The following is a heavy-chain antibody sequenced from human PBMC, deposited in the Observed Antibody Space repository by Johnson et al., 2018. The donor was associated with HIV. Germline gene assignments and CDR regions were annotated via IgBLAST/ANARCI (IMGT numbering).Heavy chain of an antibody. V-gene: IGHV3-30*19. Sequence: QVQLVESGGGVVQPGRSLRLSCAASGFTFSSYGMHWVRQAPGKGLELVAVIWYDGSTIYYADSVKGRFTISRDNSKNTLYLQMNSLRAEDTAVYYCARGGGWATDAFDIWGQGTMVTVSS. CDR3: ARGGGWATDAFDI. J-gene: IGHJ3*02. CDR1: GFTFSSYG. CDR2: IWYDGSTI. D-gene: IGHD5-12*01.